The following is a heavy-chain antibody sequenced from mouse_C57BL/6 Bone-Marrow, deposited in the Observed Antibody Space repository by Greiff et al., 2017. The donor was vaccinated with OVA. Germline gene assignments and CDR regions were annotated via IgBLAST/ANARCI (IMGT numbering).Heavy chain of an antibody. Sequence: VQLQQSGAELVKPGASVKMSCKASGYTFTSYWITWVKQRPGQGLEWIGDIYPGSGSTNYNEKFKSKATLTVDTSSSTAYMQLSSLTSEDSAVYYCAKNSNYVAWFAYWGQGTLVTVSA. V-gene: IGHV1-55*01. CDR3: AKNSNYVAWFAY. J-gene: IGHJ3*01. D-gene: IGHD2-5*01. CDR1: GYTFTSYW. CDR2: IYPGSGST.